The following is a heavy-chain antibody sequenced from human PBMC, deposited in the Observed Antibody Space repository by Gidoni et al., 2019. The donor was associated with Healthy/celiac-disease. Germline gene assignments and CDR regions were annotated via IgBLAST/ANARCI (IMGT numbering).Heavy chain of an antibody. CDR2: IGTAGDT. Sequence: EVQLVESVGGWVQPGGSLRRSCVASGFTFSSYDIHWVRQATGKGLEWVSAIGTAGDTYYPGSVKGRFTISRENAKNSLYLQMNSLRAGDTAVYYCARGGRDGSIETIFSWGQGTMVTVSS. J-gene: IGHJ3*01. D-gene: IGHD2-15*01. CDR1: GFTFSSYD. CDR3: ARGGRDGSIETIFS. V-gene: IGHV3-13*01.